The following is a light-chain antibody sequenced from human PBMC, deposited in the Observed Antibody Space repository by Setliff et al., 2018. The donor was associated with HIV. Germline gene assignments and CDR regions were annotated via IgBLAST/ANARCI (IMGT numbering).Light chain of an antibody. CDR3: SSYAITNTLP. Sequence: QSALTQPAPVSGSPGQSITISCTGTSSDVGGYSYVSWYQQHPGKAPKLIIYEVRNRPSGVSNRFSGSKSGNTASLTISGLQAEDEADYYCSSYAITNTLPFGTGTKGTVL. J-gene: IGLJ1*01. CDR2: EVR. V-gene: IGLV2-14*01. CDR1: SSDVGGYSY.